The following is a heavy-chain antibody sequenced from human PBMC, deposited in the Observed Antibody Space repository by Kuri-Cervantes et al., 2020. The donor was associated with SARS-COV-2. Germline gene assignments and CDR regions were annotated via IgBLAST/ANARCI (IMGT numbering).Heavy chain of an antibody. J-gene: IGHJ4*02. D-gene: IGHD5-12*01. CDR1: GFTFSSYG. V-gene: IGHV3-30*03. Sequence: GESLKISCAASGFTFSSYGMHWVRQAPGKGLEWVAVISYDGSNKYYADSVKGRFTISRDNSKNTLYLQMNSLRAEDTAVYYCARGGGSIDYWGQGTLVTVSS. CDR2: ISYDGSNK. CDR3: ARGGGSIDY.